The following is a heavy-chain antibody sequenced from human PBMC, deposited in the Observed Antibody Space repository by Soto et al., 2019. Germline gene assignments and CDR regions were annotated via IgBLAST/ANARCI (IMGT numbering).Heavy chain of an antibody. CDR2: INPSGST. V-gene: IGHV4-34*01. J-gene: IGHJ5*02. D-gene: IGHD1-1*01. CDR3: VRDGTKTLRDWFDP. Sequence: SETLSLTCAVYGGSFSGYYWSWIRQPPGKGLEWIGQINPSGSTNYNPSLKSRVTMSVDTSKNQFSLKLSSVTAADTAVYYCVRDGTKTLRDWFDPWGQGISVTVSS. CDR1: GGSFSGYY.